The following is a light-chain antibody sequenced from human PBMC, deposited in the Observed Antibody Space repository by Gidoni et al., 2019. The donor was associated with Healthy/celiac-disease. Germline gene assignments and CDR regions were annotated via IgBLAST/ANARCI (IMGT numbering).Light chain of an antibody. Sequence: EIVLTQSPATLSLSPGERATLSCRASQSVSSYLAWYQQKPGQAPRLLIYDASNRATGIPARFSGSGSGTDFTLTISSLEPEDFAVYYCQQRSNWPRGTFGPXTKVDIK. CDR1: QSVSSY. CDR3: QQRSNWPRGT. V-gene: IGKV3-11*01. CDR2: DAS. J-gene: IGKJ3*01.